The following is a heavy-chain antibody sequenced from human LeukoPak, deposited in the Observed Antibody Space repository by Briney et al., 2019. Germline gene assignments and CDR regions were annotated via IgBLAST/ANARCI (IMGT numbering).Heavy chain of an antibody. CDR1: GFTFSSYS. D-gene: IGHD2-15*01. V-gene: IGHV3-48*02. CDR2: ISSSSTI. J-gene: IGHJ4*02. Sequence: GGSLRLSCAASGFTFSSYSMNWVRQAPGKGLEWVSYISSSSTIYYADSVKGRFTISRGNAKNSLYLQMNSLRDEDTAVYYCAREGSNCSGGSCYLYYFDYWGQGTLVTVSS. CDR3: AREGSNCSGGSCYLYYFDY.